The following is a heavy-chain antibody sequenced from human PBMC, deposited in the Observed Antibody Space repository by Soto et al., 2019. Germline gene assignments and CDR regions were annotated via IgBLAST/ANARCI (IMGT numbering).Heavy chain of an antibody. CDR1: GGSITSSY. Sequence: SETLSLPCTVSGGSITSSYWSWIRRPPGKGLEWIAYIYDTGISGYTPSTSYNPSLKSRVTMSVDTSKSQFPLKLTSVTAADTAVYYCARGEDAFFYYGLDVWGQGITVTVSS. CDR3: ARGEDAFFYYGLDV. J-gene: IGHJ6*02. V-gene: IGHV4-59*01. CDR2: IYDTGISGYTPST.